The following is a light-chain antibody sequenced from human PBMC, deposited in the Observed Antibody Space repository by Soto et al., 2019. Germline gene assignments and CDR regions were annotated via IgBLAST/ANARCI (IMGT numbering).Light chain of an antibody. CDR2: EVS. Sequence: QSALTQSPAASGSPGQSVTISCIGTSDDVGGYNYVSWYQQHPGKAPKLMIYEVSKRPSGVPDRFSGSKSGSTASLTVSGLQSEDEADYYCSSYAGSSSFVLFGGGTKLTVL. J-gene: IGLJ2*01. CDR3: SSYAGSSSFVL. V-gene: IGLV2-8*01. CDR1: SDDVGGYNY.